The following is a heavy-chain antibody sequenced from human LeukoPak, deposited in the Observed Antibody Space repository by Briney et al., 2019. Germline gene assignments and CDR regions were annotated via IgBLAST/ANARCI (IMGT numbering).Heavy chain of an antibody. CDR2: IYYSGST. J-gene: IGHJ4*02. Sequence: SETLSLTCTVSGGSISSYYWSWIRQPPGKGLEWIGYIYYSGSTNYNPSLKSRVTISVDASKNQFSLKLSSVTAADTAVYYCARVKYSSSSWLFDYWGQGTLVTVSS. CDR1: GGSISSYY. D-gene: IGHD6-6*01. CDR3: ARVKYSSSSWLFDY. V-gene: IGHV4-59*12.